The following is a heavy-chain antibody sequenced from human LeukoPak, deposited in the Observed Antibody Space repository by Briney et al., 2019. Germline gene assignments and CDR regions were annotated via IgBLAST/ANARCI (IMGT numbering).Heavy chain of an antibody. Sequence: SETLSLTCTVSGGSISSYYWSWIRQPPGKGLEWIGYIYYSGSTNYNPSLKSRVTISVDTSKNQFSLKLSSVTAADTAVYYCARSKDILTGYCFDYLGQGTLVTVSS. CDR3: ARSKDILTGYCFDY. J-gene: IGHJ4*02. D-gene: IGHD3-9*01. CDR1: GGSISSYY. CDR2: IYYSGST. V-gene: IGHV4-59*01.